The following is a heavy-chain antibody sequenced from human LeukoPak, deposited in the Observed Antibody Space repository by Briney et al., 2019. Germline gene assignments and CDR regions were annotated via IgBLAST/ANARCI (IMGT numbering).Heavy chain of an antibody. Sequence: SGTLSLTCAVSGGSISYSHWWSWARQPPGKGLEWIGEIHYSGTTNYNPSLESRVTMSLDKSKNHFSLRLTSVTAADTAIYYCARDDYGGKLDIWGQGTVVTVSS. CDR3: ARDDYGGKLDI. D-gene: IGHD4-23*01. V-gene: IGHV4-4*02. J-gene: IGHJ3*02. CDR2: IHYSGTT. CDR1: GGSISYSHW.